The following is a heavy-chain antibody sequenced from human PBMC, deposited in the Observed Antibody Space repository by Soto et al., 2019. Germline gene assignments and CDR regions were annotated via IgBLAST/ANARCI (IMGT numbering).Heavy chain of an antibody. V-gene: IGHV3-23*01. D-gene: IGHD4-17*01. CDR1: GFTFSSYA. Sequence: EVQLLESGGGLVQPGGSLRLSCAASGFTFSSYAMSWVRQAPGKGLEWVSAISGSGGSTYYADSVKGRFTISRDNSKNTLYLQMNSLRAEDTAVYYCAKDPSGDHLIEVYFDYWGQGTLVTVSS. CDR3: AKDPSGDHLIEVYFDY. J-gene: IGHJ4*02. CDR2: ISGSGGST.